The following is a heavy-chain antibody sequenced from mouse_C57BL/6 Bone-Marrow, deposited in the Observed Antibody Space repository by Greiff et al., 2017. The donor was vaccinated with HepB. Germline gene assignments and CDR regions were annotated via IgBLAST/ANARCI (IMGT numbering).Heavy chain of an antibody. J-gene: IGHJ1*03. V-gene: IGHV1-81*01. D-gene: IGHD2-5*01. Sequence: QVHVKQSGAELARPGASVKLSCKASGYTFTSYGISWVKQRTGQGLEWFGEIYPRSGNTYYNEKFKGKATLTADKSSSTAYMELRSLTSEDSAVYFCADSKSYWYFDVWGTGTTVTVSS. CDR1: GYTFTSYG. CDR3: ADSKSYWYFDV. CDR2: IYPRSGNT.